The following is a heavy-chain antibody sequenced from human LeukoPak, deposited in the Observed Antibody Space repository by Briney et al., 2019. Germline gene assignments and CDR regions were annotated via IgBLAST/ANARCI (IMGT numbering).Heavy chain of an antibody. D-gene: IGHD3-3*02. CDR3: ARQLHYWSGHNYYYYLDV. CDR2: IHPSNGNT. V-gene: IGHV1-18*01. CDR1: GYLFTSQA. J-gene: IGHJ6*03. Sequence: ASVTVSCEASGYLFTSQALTWVRQAPGQGLEWMAWIHPSNGNTFYAQKFQGRVTLTTDSSTVYMDMRSLRSDDTPVYYCARQLHYWSGHNYYYYLDVWGKGTPVIVSS.